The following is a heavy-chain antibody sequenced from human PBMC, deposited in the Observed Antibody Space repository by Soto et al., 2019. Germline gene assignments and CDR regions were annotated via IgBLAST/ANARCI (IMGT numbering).Heavy chain of an antibody. D-gene: IGHD3-22*01. CDR1: GGSISSGGYY. Sequence: PSETLSLTCTVSGGSISSGGYYWSWIRQHPGKGLEWIGYIYYSGSTYYNPSLKSRVTISVDTSKNQFSLKLSSVTAADTAVYYCAGGYYDATYFDDWGQRTLVTVSS. J-gene: IGHJ4*02. V-gene: IGHV4-31*03. CDR2: IYYSGST. CDR3: AGGYYDATYFDD.